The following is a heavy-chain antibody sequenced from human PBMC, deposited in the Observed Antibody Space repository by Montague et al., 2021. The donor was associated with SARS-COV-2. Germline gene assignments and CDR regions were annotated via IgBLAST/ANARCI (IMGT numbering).Heavy chain of an antibody. V-gene: IGHV4-39*01. CDR3: ARLYGSSFDY. D-gene: IGHD4-17*01. Sequence: SETLSLTCTVSGGSVSRISSHWGWIRQPPGKGLEYIGSFYYAGGTQYNPSLKSRVTISVDTSNDQFSLKMNFVTAADTAVYFCARLYGSSFDYWGQGTLVTVSS. CDR2: FYYAGGT. CDR1: GGSVSRISSH. J-gene: IGHJ4*02.